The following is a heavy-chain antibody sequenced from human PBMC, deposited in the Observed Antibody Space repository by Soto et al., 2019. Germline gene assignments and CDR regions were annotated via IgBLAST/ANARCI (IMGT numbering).Heavy chain of an antibody. CDR2: IIPIFGTA. V-gene: IGHV1-69*13. D-gene: IGHD5-12*01. Sequence: EASVKVSCKASGGTFSSYAISWVRQAPGQGLEWKGRIIPIFGTANYAQKFQGRVTITADESTSTACMELSSLRSEDTAVYYCARAVDIVATRPVGKVREYYYGMDVWGQGTTVTVSS. CDR1: GGTFSSYA. J-gene: IGHJ6*02. CDR3: ARAVDIVATRPVGKVREYYYGMDV.